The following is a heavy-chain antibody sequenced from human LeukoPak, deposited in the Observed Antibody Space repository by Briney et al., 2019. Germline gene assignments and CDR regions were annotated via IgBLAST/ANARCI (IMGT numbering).Heavy chain of an antibody. J-gene: IGHJ1*01. Sequence: GASVKVSCKASGYTFTGYYMHWVRQAPGQGLEWMGWINPNSGGTNYAQKFQGRVTMTRDTSISTAYMELSRLRSDDTAVYYCARDYTIAVGTTTYLQHWGQGTLVTVSS. CDR2: INPNSGGT. V-gene: IGHV1-2*02. D-gene: IGHD1-14*01. CDR1: GYTFTGYY. CDR3: ARDYTIAVGTTTYLQH.